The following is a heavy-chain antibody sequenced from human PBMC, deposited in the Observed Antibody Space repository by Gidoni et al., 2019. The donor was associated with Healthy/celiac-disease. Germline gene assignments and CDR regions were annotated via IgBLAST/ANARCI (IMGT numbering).Heavy chain of an antibody. D-gene: IGHD1-7*01. Sequence: EVQLVESGGGLVKPGRSLRLSCAASGFTFSSYSMNWVRQAPGKGLEWVSSISSSSRYIYYADSGKGRFTISRDNAKNSLYLQMNSLRAEDTAVYYCARDGPGITGTFDYWGQGTLVTVSS. J-gene: IGHJ4*02. V-gene: IGHV3-21*01. CDR2: ISSSSRYI. CDR1: GFTFSSYS. CDR3: ARDGPGITGTFDY.